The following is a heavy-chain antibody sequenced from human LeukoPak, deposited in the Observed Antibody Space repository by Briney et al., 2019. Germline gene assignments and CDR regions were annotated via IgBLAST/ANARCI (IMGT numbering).Heavy chain of an antibody. Sequence: GASVKVSCKASGYTFTGYYMHWVRQAPGQGLDWMGWISTYSGDTNYAQKFQGRVTMTTDTSTNTAYMELRSLRSDDTATYYCARVFYGSGSSFWLDSWGQGTLVTVSS. CDR1: GYTFTGYY. CDR2: ISTYSGDT. CDR3: ARVFYGSGSSFWLDS. D-gene: IGHD3-10*01. V-gene: IGHV1-2*02. J-gene: IGHJ5*01.